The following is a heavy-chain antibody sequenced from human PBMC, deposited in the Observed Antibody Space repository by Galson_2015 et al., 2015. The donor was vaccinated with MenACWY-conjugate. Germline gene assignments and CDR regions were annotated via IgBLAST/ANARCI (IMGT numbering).Heavy chain of an antibody. D-gene: IGHD3-22*01. CDR3: ARQVYFDTSGFFPDYYYMDV. CDR1: GFTFSNKW. Sequence: QSGAEVTKPGESLTISCTGSGFTFSNKWIGWVRQTPGKGLEWMGMIYPDDSDTRYSPYFEGQVTISADKSLSTAYLQWSSLKASDTAMYYCARQVYFDTSGFFPDYYYMDVWGKGTMVTVSS. J-gene: IGHJ6*03. CDR2: IYPDDSDT. V-gene: IGHV5-51*01.